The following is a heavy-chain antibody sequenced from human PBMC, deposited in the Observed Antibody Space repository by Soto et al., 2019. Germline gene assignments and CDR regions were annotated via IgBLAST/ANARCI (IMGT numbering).Heavy chain of an antibody. CDR2: ISSSSSYI. Sequence: GGSMGLSCAASECTFISYSMNCFRQAPGKGLEWVSSISSSSSYIYYADSVKGRFTISRDNAKNSLYLQMNSLRAEDTAVYYCARARRCRGGSCYSTDAFDIWGQGTMVTVSS. J-gene: IGHJ3*02. D-gene: IGHD2-15*01. CDR1: ECTFISYS. V-gene: IGHV3-21*01. CDR3: ARARRCRGGSCYSTDAFDI.